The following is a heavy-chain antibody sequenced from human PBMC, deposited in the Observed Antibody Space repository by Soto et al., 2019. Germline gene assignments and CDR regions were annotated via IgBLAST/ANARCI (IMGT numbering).Heavy chain of an antibody. CDR1: GDSISSYN. Sequence: QVQLQESGPGLVKPSETLSLTCTVSGDSISSYNLAWIRQPPGQGLEWIGYFRSGGGTSYNPSLKSRVAISADTSTQQFSQRLSSVTAADTAVYYCVRQGIGVLHGLVDVWGQGTTVTVSS. CDR3: VRQGIGVLHGLVDV. CDR2: FRSGGGT. D-gene: IGHD3-10*01. J-gene: IGHJ6*02. V-gene: IGHV4-59*08.